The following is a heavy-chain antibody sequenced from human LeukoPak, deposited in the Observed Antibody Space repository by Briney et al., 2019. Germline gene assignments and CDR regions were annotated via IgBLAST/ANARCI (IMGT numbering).Heavy chain of an antibody. CDR2: IYYSGST. J-gene: IGHJ6*03. D-gene: IGHD3-10*01. CDR3: ARVEEGYGSGRRENNYYYYMDV. CDR1: GGSISSSSYY. Sequence: PSETLSLTCTVSGGSISSSSYYWGWIRQPPGKGLEWIGSIYYSGSTYYNPSLKSRVTISVDTSKKQFSLKLSSVTAADTAVYYCARVEEGYGSGRRENNYYYYMDVWGKGTTVTISS. V-gene: IGHV4-39*07.